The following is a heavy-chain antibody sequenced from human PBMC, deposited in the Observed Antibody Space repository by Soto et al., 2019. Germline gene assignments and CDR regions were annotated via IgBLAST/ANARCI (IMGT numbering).Heavy chain of an antibody. D-gene: IGHD5-12*01. V-gene: IGHV4-34*01. Sequence: SETLSLTCAVYGGSFSGYYWSWIRQPPGKGLEWIGEINHSGSTNYNPSLKSRVTISVDTSKNQFSLKLSSVTAADTAVYYCARTQWLRRFDYWAQGTLVTVSS. CDR3: ARTQWLRRFDY. CDR2: INHSGST. J-gene: IGHJ4*02. CDR1: GGSFSGYY.